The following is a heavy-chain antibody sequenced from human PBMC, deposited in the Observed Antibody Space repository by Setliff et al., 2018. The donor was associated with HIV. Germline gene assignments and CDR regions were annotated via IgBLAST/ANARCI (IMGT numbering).Heavy chain of an antibody. J-gene: IGHJ5*02. V-gene: IGHV4-61*02. CDR2: IWTSGST. D-gene: IGHD4-17*01. CDR1: GGSISSGSYY. CDR3: ARVGTTVTTRETYKWFDP. Sequence: SETLSLTCTVSGGSISSGSYYWSWIRQPAGKGLEWIGRIWTSGSTKYNPSLKSRITLSVDTSKNQFSLKIDSVIAADTAVYFCARVGTTVTTRETYKWFDPWGQGTLVTVSS.